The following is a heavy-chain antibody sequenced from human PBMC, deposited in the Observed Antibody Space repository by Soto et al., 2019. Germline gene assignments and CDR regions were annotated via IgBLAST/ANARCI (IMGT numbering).Heavy chain of an antibody. CDR2: INPSGVT. CDR1: GYTFTSYY. J-gene: IGHJ4*02. D-gene: IGHD2-15*01. V-gene: IGHV1-46*01. CDR3: ARVYCSGGGCYGIDY. Sequence: QVQLVQSGAEVKKPGASVKVSCKASGYTFTSYYMHWVRQAPGQGLEWMGIINPSGVTGYAQKFQGRVTMTRDTSTSTVYMELSSLRSEDTAVYYCARVYCSGGGCYGIDYWGQGTLVTVSS.